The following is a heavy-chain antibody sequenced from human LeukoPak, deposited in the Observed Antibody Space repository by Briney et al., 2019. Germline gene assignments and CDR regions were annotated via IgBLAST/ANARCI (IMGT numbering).Heavy chain of an antibody. CDR3: ARGDDVLTGNRDWFDP. Sequence: ASVKVSCKASGYTFTGNYLHWVRQAPGQGLEWMGRINPNSGGTNYAQKFQGRVSLTRDTSIRTAYMEMSRLRSDDTAVYYCARGDDVLTGNRDWFDPWGQGTLVTVFS. J-gene: IGHJ5*02. CDR1: GYTFTGNY. CDR2: INPNSGGT. D-gene: IGHD3-9*01. V-gene: IGHV1-2*06.